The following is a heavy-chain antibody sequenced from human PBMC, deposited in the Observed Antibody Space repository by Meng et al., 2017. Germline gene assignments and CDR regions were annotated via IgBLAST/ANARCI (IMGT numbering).Heavy chain of an antibody. J-gene: IGHJ6*02. CDR3: ARVLRAVYYYGMEV. CDR2: IIPIFGTA. V-gene: IGHV1-69*05. Sequence: SVKVSCKASGGTFSSYAISWVRQAPGQGLEWMGGIIPIFGTANYAQKFQGRVTITTDESTSTAYMELSSLRSDDTAVYYCARVLRAVYYYGMEVWGQGTTVTVSS. CDR1: GGTFSSYA.